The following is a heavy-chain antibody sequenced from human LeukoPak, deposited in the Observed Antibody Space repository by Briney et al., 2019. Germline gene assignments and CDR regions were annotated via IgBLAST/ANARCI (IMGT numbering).Heavy chain of an antibody. CDR3: ARLGDLLTGYYFES. V-gene: IGHV4-59*08. D-gene: IGHD3-9*01. Sequence: SETLSLTCTVSGGSISSYYWSWIRQPPGKGLEWIGYISYSGSTNYSPSLKSRVTLSVDRSKNHFSLEVKSVTAADTAVYFCARLGDLLTGYYFESWGQGTLVIVSS. CDR2: ISYSGST. CDR1: GGSISSYY. J-gene: IGHJ4*02.